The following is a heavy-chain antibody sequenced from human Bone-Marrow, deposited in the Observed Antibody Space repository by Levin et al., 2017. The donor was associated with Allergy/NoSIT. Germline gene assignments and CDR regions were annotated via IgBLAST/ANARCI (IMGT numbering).Heavy chain of an antibody. V-gene: IGHV3-33*01. CDR2: IWYDASEK. J-gene: IGHJ3*02. D-gene: IGHD2-15*01. CDR3: AREGSGGTCFPFCAFDI. Sequence: RGESLKISCAASGFNFRSYGIHWVRQTPGKGLEWVAVIWYDASEKYYIDSVKGRFSISRDNFANTVSLQMNSLRVEDTAMYYCAREGSGGTCFPFCAFDIWGQGTMVTVSS. CDR1: GFNFRSYG.